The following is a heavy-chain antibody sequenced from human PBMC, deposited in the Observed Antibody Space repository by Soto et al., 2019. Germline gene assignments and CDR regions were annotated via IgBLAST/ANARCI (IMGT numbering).Heavy chain of an antibody. Sequence: EVQLLESGGGLVQPGGSLRLSCAVSGFTFSNYAMTWVRQAPGKGLEWVSVMSGNGGRILYADSVKGRFTISRDNSKNTLYLQMNSLRAEDTAVYYCAKDPEVEMATIGAFDIWGQGTMVTVSS. D-gene: IGHD5-12*01. CDR1: GFTFSNYA. J-gene: IGHJ3*02. CDR2: MSGNGGRI. CDR3: AKDPEVEMATIGAFDI. V-gene: IGHV3-23*01.